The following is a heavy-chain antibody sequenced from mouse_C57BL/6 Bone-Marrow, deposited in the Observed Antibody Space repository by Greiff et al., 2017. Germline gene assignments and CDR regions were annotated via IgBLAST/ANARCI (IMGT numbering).Heavy chain of an antibody. D-gene: IGHD2-3*01. Sequence: EVQVVESGGGLVKPGGSLKLSCAASGFTFSDYGMHWVRQAPEEGLEWVAYISSGSSTIYYSDTVKGRFTISRDNAKNTLCLQMTSLRSEDTAVDYCARRGDGYYFEYWGQGTTLTVS. CDR2: ISSGSSTI. J-gene: IGHJ2*01. CDR1: GFTFSDYG. V-gene: IGHV5-17*01. CDR3: ARRGDGYYFEY.